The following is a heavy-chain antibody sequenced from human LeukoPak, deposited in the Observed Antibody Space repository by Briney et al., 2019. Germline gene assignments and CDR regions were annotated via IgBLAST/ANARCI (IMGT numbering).Heavy chain of an antibody. CDR1: GFTFSSYS. CDR3: ARAEDMITFGGVIVSLDY. D-gene: IGHD3-16*02. J-gene: IGHJ4*02. Sequence: GGSLRLSCAASGFTFSSYSMNWVRQAPGKGLGWVSSISSSSSYIYYADSVKGRFTISRDNAKNSLYLQMNSLRAEDTAVYYCARAEDMITFGGVIVSLDYWGQGTLVTVSS. CDR2: ISSSSSYI. V-gene: IGHV3-21*01.